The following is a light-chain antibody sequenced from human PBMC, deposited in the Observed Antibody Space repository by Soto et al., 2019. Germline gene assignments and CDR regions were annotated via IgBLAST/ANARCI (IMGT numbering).Light chain of an antibody. CDR3: LQHNTYPPT. V-gene: IGKV1-5*03. CDR1: QSLNTR. J-gene: IGKJ1*01. Sequence: DIRLTQSPSTLSASVGDSVTLTCRASQSLNTRLAWYQQRPGKAPKLLIYKASTLKSGFPSRFSGSGSGTEFTLTICSLQPEDFATYYCLQHNTYPPTFGQGTKVDIK. CDR2: KAS.